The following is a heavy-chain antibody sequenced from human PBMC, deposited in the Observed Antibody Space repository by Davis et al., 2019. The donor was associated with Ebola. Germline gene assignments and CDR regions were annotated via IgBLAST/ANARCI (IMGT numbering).Heavy chain of an antibody. CDR3: ARGWLRSGLDV. D-gene: IGHD5-12*01. Sequence: HSQTLSLTCAISGDSVAGGSGGWNWIRQSPSRGLEWLGRTYYSSKWYNTYADSVKSRLSISPDTAKNQFSLHLNSVGPEDTAVYYCARGWLRSGLDVWGKGTTVTV. CDR2: TYYSSKWYN. J-gene: IGHJ6*04. V-gene: IGHV6-1*01. CDR1: GDSVAGGSGG.